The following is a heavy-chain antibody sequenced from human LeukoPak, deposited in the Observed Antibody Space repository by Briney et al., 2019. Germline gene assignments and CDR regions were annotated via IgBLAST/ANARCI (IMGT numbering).Heavy chain of an antibody. D-gene: IGHD6-25*01. CDR3: ATEAAVGTLDHHLFDY. V-gene: IGHV1-24*01. CDR2: FDPEDGET. J-gene: IGHJ4*02. Sequence: ASVKVSCKVSGYTLTELSMHWVRQAPGKGLEWMGGFDPEDGETIYAQKFQGRVTMTEDTSTDTAYMEQSSLRSEDTAVYYCATEAAVGTLDHHLFDYWGQGTLVTVSS. CDR1: GYTLTELS.